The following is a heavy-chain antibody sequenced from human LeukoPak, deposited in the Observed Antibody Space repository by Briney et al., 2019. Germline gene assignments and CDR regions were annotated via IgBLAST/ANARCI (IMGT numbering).Heavy chain of an antibody. Sequence: KPGGSLRPSCAASGFTFSNAWMSWVRQAPGKGLEWVGRIKSKTDGGTTDYAAPVKGRFTISRDDSKNTLYLQMNSLKTEDTAVYYCTTDFYESSAYYKYWGQGTLVTVSS. CDR2: IKSKTDGGTT. D-gene: IGHD3-22*01. V-gene: IGHV3-15*01. CDR3: TTDFYESSAYYKY. J-gene: IGHJ4*02. CDR1: GFTFSNAW.